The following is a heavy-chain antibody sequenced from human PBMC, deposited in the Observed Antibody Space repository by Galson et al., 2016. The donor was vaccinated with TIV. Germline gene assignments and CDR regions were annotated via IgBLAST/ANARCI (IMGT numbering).Heavy chain of an antibody. CDR3: ARVNWARAFDY. CDR1: GFIFINYY. V-gene: IGHV1-2*02. J-gene: IGHJ4*02. D-gene: IGHD7-27*01. CDR2: FNPDSGAT. Sequence: SVKVSCKASGFIFINYYIHWVRQAPGQGLEWLGWFNPDSGATQYAQKFQGRVTMTRDTSISTAYMEMRRLISDDTAVYYCARVNWARAFDYWGQGTQVTVSS.